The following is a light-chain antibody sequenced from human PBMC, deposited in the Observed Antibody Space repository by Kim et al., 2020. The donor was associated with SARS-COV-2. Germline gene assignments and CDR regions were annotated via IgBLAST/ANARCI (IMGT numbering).Light chain of an antibody. J-gene: IGLJ2*01. Sequence: QSALTQPASVSGSPGQSITISCTGSSSDVVGYKYVCWYQQHPGKAPKLMIYDVSKRPSGVSNRFSGSKSGNTASLTISGLQAEDEADYYCSSYTSSITVVFGGGTKVTVL. CDR3: SSYTSSITVV. V-gene: IGLV2-14*03. CDR1: SSDVVGYKY. CDR2: DVS.